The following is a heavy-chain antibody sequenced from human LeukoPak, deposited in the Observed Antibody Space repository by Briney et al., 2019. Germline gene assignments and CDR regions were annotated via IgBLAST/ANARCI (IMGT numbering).Heavy chain of an antibody. CDR3: TTAGSSYYYYYMDV. D-gene: IGHD1-14*01. CDR1: GFTFSNAW. J-gene: IGHJ6*03. V-gene: IGHV3-15*01. CDR2: IKSKTDDGTT. Sequence: GGSLRLSCAASGFTFSNAWMTWVRQGPGKGLEWVGRIKSKTDDGTTDYAAPVKGRFTISRDDPKNTLYLQMNSLKTEDTAVYYCTTAGSSYYYYYMDVWGKGTTVTVSS.